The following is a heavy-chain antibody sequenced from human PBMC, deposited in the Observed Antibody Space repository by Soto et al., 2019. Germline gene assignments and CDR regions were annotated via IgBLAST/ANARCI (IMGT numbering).Heavy chain of an antibody. Sequence: LSLTCTVSGGSISTDSHYWGWIRQPPGKGLEWVSYISSSSSYRNYADSVKGRFTISRDNAKNSLYLQMNSLRAEDTAVYYCARSVGATSIDYWGQGTLVTVSS. J-gene: IGHJ4*02. CDR2: ISSSSSYR. V-gene: IGHV3-11*03. D-gene: IGHD1-26*01. CDR1: GGSISTDSHY. CDR3: ARSVGATSIDY.